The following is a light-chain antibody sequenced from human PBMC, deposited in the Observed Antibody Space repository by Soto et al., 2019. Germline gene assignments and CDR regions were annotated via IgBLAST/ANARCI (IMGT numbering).Light chain of an antibody. Sequence: QSALTQPASVSGSPGQSITISCTGTSSDVGYYKYVSWYQQYPGNAPKLMIYEVNNRPSGVANRFSGSKSGNTASLTISELQAEDEADYYCSSYSSSTPLLFGGGTKLTVL. J-gene: IGLJ2*01. CDR3: SSYSSSTPLL. CDR1: SSDVGYYKY. CDR2: EVN. V-gene: IGLV2-14*01.